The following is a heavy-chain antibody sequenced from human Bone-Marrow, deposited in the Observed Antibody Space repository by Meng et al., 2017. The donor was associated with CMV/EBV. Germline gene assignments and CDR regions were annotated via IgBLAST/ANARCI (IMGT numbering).Heavy chain of an antibody. J-gene: IGHJ4*02. CDR1: GFTFGDYA. CDR2: ISYDGSNK. Sequence: GESLKISCAASGFTFGDYAMSWVRQAPGKGLEWVAVISYDGSNKYYADSVKGRFTISRDNSKNTLYLQMNSLRAEDTAVYYCARDPLHWGQGTLVTVSS. V-gene: IGHV3-30*04. CDR3: ARDPLH.